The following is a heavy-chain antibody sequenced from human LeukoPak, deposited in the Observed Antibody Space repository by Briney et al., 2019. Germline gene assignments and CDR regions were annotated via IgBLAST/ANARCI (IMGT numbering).Heavy chain of an antibody. CDR2: FDPEDGET. CDR1: GYTLTELS. J-gene: IGHJ4*02. D-gene: IGHD2-21*01. V-gene: IGHV1-24*01. Sequence: ASVKVSCKVSGYTLTELSMHWVRQAPGKGLEWMGGFDPEDGETIYAQKFQGRVTITADESTSTAYMELSSLRSEDTAVYYCARDDHCGYYFDYWGQGTLVTVSS. CDR3: ARDDHCGYYFDY.